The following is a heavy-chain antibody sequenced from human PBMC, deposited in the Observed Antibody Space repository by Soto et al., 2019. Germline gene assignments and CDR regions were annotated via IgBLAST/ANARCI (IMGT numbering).Heavy chain of an antibody. CDR2: IIPIFGTA. J-gene: IGHJ6*02. Sequence: QVQLVQSGAEVKKPGSSVKVSCKASGGTFSSYAISWVRQAPGQGLEWMGGIIPIFGTANYAQKFQGRVTITADESTSTAYMEPSSLRSEDTAVYYCARDGNYYDSSGYPYYYYGMDVWGQGTTVTVSS. CDR3: ARDGNYYDSSGYPYYYYGMDV. V-gene: IGHV1-69*01. D-gene: IGHD3-22*01. CDR1: GGTFSSYA.